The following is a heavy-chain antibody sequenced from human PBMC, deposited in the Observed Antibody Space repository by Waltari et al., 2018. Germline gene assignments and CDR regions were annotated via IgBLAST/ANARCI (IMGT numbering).Heavy chain of an antibody. CDR1: GYSISSGYY. CDR2: IYHSGST. Sequence: QVQLQESGPGLVKPSETLSLTCAVSGYSISSGYYWGWIRQPPGTGLEWIGGIYHSGSTYYNPSLKSRVTISVDTSKNQFSLKLSSVTAADTAVYYCARLFSSSPSFDYWGQGTLVTVSS. D-gene: IGHD6-6*01. CDR3: ARLFSSSPSFDY. J-gene: IGHJ4*02. V-gene: IGHV4-38-2*01.